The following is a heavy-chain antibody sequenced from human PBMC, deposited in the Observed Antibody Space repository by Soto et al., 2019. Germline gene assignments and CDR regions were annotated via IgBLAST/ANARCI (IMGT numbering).Heavy chain of an antibody. CDR1: GFTFSVYS. V-gene: IGHV3-48*02. Sequence: EVQLVESGGDLVQREGSLRLSCVASGFTFSVYSMKWVRQAPGKGLEWFSYITSDTKTIKYADSVKGRFTISRDNAKSSVYLQMNSLRDEDTAVYYCARSVEGHFDYWGQGTVVTVYS. D-gene: IGHD6-19*01. CDR2: ITSDTKTI. CDR3: ARSVEGHFDY. J-gene: IGHJ4*02.